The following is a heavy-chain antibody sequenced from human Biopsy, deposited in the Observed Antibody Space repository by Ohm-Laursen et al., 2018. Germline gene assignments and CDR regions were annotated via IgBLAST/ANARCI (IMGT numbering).Heavy chain of an antibody. J-gene: IGHJ5*02. CDR3: ARHPTGFWFDP. CDR2: IYNTETT. V-gene: IGHV4-39*01. CDR1: GGSISSSTTYY. Sequence: SGTLSLTCTVSGGSISSSTTYYWAWLRQPPGKGLEWIGRIYNTETTFYNPSLKSRVTISVDTSTNQFSLKVSSVTAADTALYFCARHPTGFWFDPWGHGTLVTVSS.